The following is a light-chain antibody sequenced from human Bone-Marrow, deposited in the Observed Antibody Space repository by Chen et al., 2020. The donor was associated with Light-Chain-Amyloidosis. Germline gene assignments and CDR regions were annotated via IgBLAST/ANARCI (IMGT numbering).Light chain of an antibody. J-gene: IGLJ2*01. V-gene: IGLV3-25*03. Sequence: SFELTQLPSVPVFPGHAAPITCSGDALPTKYASWYQQKPGQAPVLVIHRDTERPSGISERFAGSSSGTTATLTNSGVQAEDEADYHCQSADSSDTYEVIFGGGTKLTGL. CDR1: ALPTKY. CDR2: RDT. CDR3: QSADSSDTYEVI.